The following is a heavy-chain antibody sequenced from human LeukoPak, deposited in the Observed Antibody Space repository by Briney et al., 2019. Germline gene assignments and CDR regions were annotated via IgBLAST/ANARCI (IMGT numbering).Heavy chain of an antibody. V-gene: IGHV3-30-3*01. J-gene: IGHJ6*02. D-gene: IGHD6-19*01. Sequence: GGSLRLFCAASGFTFSNNAMQWVRQAPGKGLEWVAIISYDGSNEYYGDSVKGRFTISRDNSKNTLYLQMSSLRAEDTAVYYCAKDGTPLGSGYNYYYGMDVWGQGTTVTVSS. CDR3: AKDGTPLGSGYNYYYGMDV. CDR1: GFTFSNNA. CDR2: ISYDGSNE.